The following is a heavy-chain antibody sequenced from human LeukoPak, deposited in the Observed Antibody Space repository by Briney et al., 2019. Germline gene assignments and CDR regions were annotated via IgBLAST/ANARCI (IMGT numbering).Heavy chain of an antibody. V-gene: IGHV4-59*01. J-gene: IGHJ4*02. Sequence: SETLSLTCTVSGGSISSYYWSWIRQPPGKGLEWIGYIYCSGSTNYNPSLKSRVTISVDTSKNQFSLKLSSVTAADTAVYYCARGIHTDTGYSSSCFDYWGQGTLVTVSS. CDR3: ARGIHTDTGYSSSCFDY. CDR2: IYCSGST. D-gene: IGHD6-13*01. CDR1: GGSISSYY.